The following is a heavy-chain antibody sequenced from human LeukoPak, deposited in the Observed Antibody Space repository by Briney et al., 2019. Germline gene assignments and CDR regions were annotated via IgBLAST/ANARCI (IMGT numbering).Heavy chain of an antibody. J-gene: IGHJ4*02. V-gene: IGHV3-23*01. CDR3: AKDKRAAGTPDY. D-gene: IGHD6-13*01. CDR1: GFTFSSYG. CDR2: ISGSGGST. Sequence: GGSLRLSCAASGFTFSSYGMSWVRQAPGKGLEWVSAISGSGGSTYYADSVKGRFTISRDNSKNTLYLQMNSLRAEDTAVYYCAKDKRAAGTPDYWGQGTLVTVSS.